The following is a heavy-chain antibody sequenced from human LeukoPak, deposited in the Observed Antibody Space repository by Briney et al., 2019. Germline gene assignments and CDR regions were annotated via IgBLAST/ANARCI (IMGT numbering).Heavy chain of an antibody. CDR1: GFTFSNYG. Sequence: GGSLRLSCAASGFTFSNYGMSWARQAPGKGLEWVANIKQDGSEKYYVDSVKGRFTISRDNAKNSLYLQMNSLRAEDTAVYYCAREPYVAFDIWGQGTMVTVSS. J-gene: IGHJ3*02. D-gene: IGHD2-8*01. V-gene: IGHV3-7*03. CDR3: AREPYVAFDI. CDR2: IKQDGSEK.